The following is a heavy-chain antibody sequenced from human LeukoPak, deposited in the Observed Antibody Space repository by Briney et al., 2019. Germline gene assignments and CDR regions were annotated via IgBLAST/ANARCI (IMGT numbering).Heavy chain of an antibody. J-gene: IGHJ6*03. D-gene: IGHD2-2*01. CDR2: IYYSGST. Sequence: PPETLSLTCTVSGGSISSYYWSWIRQPPGKGLEWIGYIYYSGSTNYNPSLKSRVTISVDTSKNQFSLKLSSVTAADTAVYYCARAGGYCSSTSCSEYYYYYYMDVWGKGTTLTISS. CDR1: GGSISSYY. V-gene: IGHV4-59*01. CDR3: ARAGGYCSSTSCSEYYYYYYMDV.